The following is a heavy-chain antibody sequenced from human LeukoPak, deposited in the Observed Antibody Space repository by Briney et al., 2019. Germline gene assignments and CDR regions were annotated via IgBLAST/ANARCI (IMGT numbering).Heavy chain of an antibody. CDR2: ISGYNGNA. CDR1: GGTFSSYA. Sequence: ASVKVSCKASGGTFSSYAISWVRQAPGQGLEWMGWISGYNGNANYAQKLQGRVTMTTDTSTSTVYMELRSLRSDDTAVYYCARDGHRRYYYDSSDYRFDYWGQGTLVTVSS. J-gene: IGHJ4*02. D-gene: IGHD3-22*01. CDR3: ARDGHRRYYYDSSDYRFDY. V-gene: IGHV1-18*01.